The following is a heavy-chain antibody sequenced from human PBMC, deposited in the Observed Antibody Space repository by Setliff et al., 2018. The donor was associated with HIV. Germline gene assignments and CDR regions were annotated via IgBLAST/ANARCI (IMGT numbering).Heavy chain of an antibody. CDR2: IYTSGST. Sequence: SETLSLTCTVSGGSISSGSYYWSWIRQPAGKGLEWIGRIYTSGSTNYNPSLKSRVTISVDTSKNQFSLKLSSVTAADTAVYYCARDYSGNYYWGQGTLVTVSS. CDR3: ARDYSGNYY. CDR1: GGSISSGSYY. J-gene: IGHJ4*02. D-gene: IGHD1-26*01. V-gene: IGHV4-61*02.